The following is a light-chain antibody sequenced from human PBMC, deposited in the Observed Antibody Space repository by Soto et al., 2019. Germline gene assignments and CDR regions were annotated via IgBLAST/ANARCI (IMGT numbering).Light chain of an antibody. CDR2: GAS. CDR1: QSVSSSY. CDR3: QQDYNLPPT. J-gene: IGKJ1*01. V-gene: IGKV3D-7*01. Sequence: PGDRVTLSCRASQSVSSSYLTWYQQKPGQAPRLLIYGASTRATSIPARFSGSGSGTDFTLTISSLQPEDFAVYYCQQDYNLPPTFGQGTKVDIK.